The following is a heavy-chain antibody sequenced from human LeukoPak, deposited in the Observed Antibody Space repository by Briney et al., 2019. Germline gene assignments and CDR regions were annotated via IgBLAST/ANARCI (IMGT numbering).Heavy chain of an antibody. J-gene: IGHJ4*02. CDR1: GYTFTNYY. CDR3: ARSGYFDY. V-gene: IGHV1-2*02. D-gene: IGHD1-1*01. Sequence: ASVKVSCKASGYTFTNYYMHWVRQAPGQGLEWMGWISPHSGGTKYAQKFQGRVTMTRDTSISTAYMELSRLRSDDTAVYYCARSGYFDYWGQGTLVTVSS. CDR2: ISPHSGGT.